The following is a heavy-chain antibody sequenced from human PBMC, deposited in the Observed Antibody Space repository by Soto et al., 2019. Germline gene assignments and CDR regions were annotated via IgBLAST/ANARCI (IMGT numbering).Heavy chain of an antibody. CDR3: TRGPSTDPYLDY. V-gene: IGHV4-4*02. J-gene: IGHJ4*02. Sequence: PSETLSLTCAVSGASISTNNWWTWVRQTPGKGLEWIGEIYHTGTNNYNPSLKSRVTISIDKANNQFSLNLRSVTAADTAVYYCTRGPSTDPYLDYWGQGTLVTVSS. CDR1: GASISTNNW. CDR2: IYHTGTN.